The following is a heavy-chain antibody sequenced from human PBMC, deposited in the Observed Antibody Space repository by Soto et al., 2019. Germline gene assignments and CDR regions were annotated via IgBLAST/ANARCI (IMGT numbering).Heavy chain of an antibody. D-gene: IGHD2-2*01. CDR1: GFTFSSYA. V-gene: IGHV3-30-3*01. CDR2: ISYDGSNK. CDR3: ARDQGQPAAPDTWSHYYYGMDV. Sequence: GGSLRLSCAASGFTFSSYAMHWVRQAPGKGLEWVAVISYDGSNKYYADSVKGRFTISRDNSKNTLYLQMNSLRAEDTAVYYCARDQGQPAAPDTWSHYYYGMDVWGQGTTVTVSS. J-gene: IGHJ6*02.